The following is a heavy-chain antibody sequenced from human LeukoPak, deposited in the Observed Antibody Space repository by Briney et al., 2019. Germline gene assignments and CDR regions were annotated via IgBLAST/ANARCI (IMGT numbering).Heavy chain of an antibody. CDR2: FDPEDGET. J-gene: IGHJ4*02. D-gene: IGHD6-13*01. CDR1: GYTFTGYY. CDR3: ATTVQGYSSSWYPFDY. V-gene: IGHV1-24*01. Sequence: ASVTVSCKASGYTFTGYYMHWVRQAPGQGLEWMGGFDPEDGETIYAQKFQGRVTMTEDTSTDTAYMELSSLRSEDTAVYYCATTVQGYSSSWYPFDYWGQGTLVTVSS.